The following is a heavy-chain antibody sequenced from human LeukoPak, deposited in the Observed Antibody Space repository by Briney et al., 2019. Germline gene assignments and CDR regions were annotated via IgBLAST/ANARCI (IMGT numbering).Heavy chain of an antibody. Sequence: SETLSLTCTVSGGSISSGGYYWSWLRQHPGKGLEWIGYIYYSGSTYYNPSLKSRVTISVDTSKNQFSLKLSSVTAADTAVYYCARDGGDSSGYYPEYFQHWGQGTLVTVSS. J-gene: IGHJ1*01. CDR1: GGSISSGGYY. CDR3: ARDGGDSSGYYPEYFQH. D-gene: IGHD3-22*01. CDR2: IYYSGST. V-gene: IGHV4-31*03.